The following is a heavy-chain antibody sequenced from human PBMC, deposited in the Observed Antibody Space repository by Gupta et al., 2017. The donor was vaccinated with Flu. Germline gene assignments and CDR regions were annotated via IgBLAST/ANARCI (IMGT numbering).Heavy chain of an antibody. CDR2: VHHSGVT. D-gene: IGHD3-16*01. V-gene: IGHV4-30-2*01. Sequence: SGGYSWSWIRQPPGKGLEWIGHVHHSGVTYYNPVFESRVTISVDGSSNQFSLKMNSVTAADTAVYYCVRGDYQTRGGGSFDFWGQGTKV. CDR3: VRGDYQTRGGGSFDF. CDR1: SGGYS. J-gene: IGHJ3*01.